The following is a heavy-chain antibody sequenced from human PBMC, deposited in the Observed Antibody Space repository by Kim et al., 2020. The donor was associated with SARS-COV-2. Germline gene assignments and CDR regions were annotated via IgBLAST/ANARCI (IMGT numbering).Heavy chain of an antibody. Sequence: GRFTISRDNSKTTMYLKMNSLRAEDTAVYYCANVYCSSTSCYSGGYFDYWGQGTLVTVSS. V-gene: IGHV3-23*01. J-gene: IGHJ4*02. D-gene: IGHD2-2*02. CDR3: ANVYCSSTSCYSGGYFDY.